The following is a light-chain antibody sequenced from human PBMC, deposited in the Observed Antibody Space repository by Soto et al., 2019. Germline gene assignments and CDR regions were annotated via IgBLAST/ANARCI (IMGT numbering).Light chain of an antibody. CDR1: QSISSNF. Sequence: EIVLTQSPGTLSLSPGEGATLSCRASQSISSNFLAWYQQKRGQAPRLLIHGASNRATGIPDRFSGSGSGTDFTLTISSLEPEDFGVYFCHQRNKFGQGTRLEIK. CDR3: HQRNK. J-gene: IGKJ5*01. V-gene: IGKV3D-20*02. CDR2: GAS.